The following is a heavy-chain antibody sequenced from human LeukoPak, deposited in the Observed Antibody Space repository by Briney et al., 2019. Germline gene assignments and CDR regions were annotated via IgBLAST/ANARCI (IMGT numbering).Heavy chain of an antibody. D-gene: IGHD5-18*01. J-gene: IGHJ5*02. CDR1: GVTFSSYA. Sequence: GGSLRLSCAASGVTFSSYAMHWVRQAPGKGLGWVAIISYDGSNKYYADSVKGRFTISRDNSKNTLYLQMNSLRAEDTGVYYCAREGIQLWFGGVGDWFDPWGQGTLVTVSS. CDR2: ISYDGSNK. V-gene: IGHV3-30-3*01. CDR3: AREGIQLWFGGVGDWFDP.